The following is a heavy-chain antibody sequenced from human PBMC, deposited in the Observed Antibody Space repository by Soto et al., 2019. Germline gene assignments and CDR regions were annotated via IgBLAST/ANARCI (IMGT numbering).Heavy chain of an antibody. D-gene: IGHD3-16*01. J-gene: IGHJ6*02. CDR3: ARDLSAEKFRESFKYYRMDV. Sequence: QVKLMQSAAEVRKPGSSVTVSCKASGGTFSSNPISWVRQAPGQGLEWMGGIIPIFGTPHYAWKFLDRVIITADRSAHTAFMELTSLTSVDPAVYYCARDLSAEKFRESFKYYRMDVWGQGTTVTVS. CDR2: IIPIFGTP. V-gene: IGHV1-69*06. CDR1: GGTFSSNP.